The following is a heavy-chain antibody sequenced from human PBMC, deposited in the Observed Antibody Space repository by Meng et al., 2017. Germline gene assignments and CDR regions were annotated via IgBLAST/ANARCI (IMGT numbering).Heavy chain of an antibody. V-gene: IGHV4-39*07. CDR1: CGPISSSSYY. CDR3: ARDGIAAAGTGRSYFQH. D-gene: IGHD6-13*01. CDR2: IYYSGST. Sequence: RGSGPGLVKPSETPSLTCTVSCGPISSSSYYWGWIRQPPGKGLEWIGSIYYSGSTYYNPSLKSRVTISVDTSKTQFSLKLSSVTAADTAVYYCARDGIAAAGTGRSYFQHWGQGTLVTVFS. J-gene: IGHJ1*01.